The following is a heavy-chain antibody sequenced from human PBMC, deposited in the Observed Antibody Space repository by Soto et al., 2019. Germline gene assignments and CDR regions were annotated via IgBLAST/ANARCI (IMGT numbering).Heavy chain of an antibody. D-gene: IGHD2-21*01. V-gene: IGHV1-18*01. Sequence: ASVKVSCKASGYTFTSYGISWVRQAPGQGLEWMGWISAYNGNTNYAQKLQGRVTMTTDTSTSTAYMELRSLRSDDTAVYYCASPQRRRTGDDAFDIWGQGTMVTVSS. CDR2: ISAYNGNT. J-gene: IGHJ3*02. CDR1: GYTFTSYG. CDR3: ASPQRRRTGDDAFDI.